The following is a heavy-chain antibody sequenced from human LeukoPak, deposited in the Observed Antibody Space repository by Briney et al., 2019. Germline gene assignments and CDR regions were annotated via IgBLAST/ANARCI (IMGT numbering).Heavy chain of an antibody. V-gene: IGHV1-2*02. D-gene: IGHD6-13*01. J-gene: IGHJ4*02. Sequence: ASVKVSCKASGYTFTGYYMHWVRQAPGQGLEWTGWINPNSGGTNYAQKFQGRVTMTRDTSISTAYMELSRLRSDDTAVYYCARDPSSSWDLDYWGQGTLVTVSS. CDR2: INPNSGGT. CDR3: ARDPSSSWDLDY. CDR1: GYTFTGYY.